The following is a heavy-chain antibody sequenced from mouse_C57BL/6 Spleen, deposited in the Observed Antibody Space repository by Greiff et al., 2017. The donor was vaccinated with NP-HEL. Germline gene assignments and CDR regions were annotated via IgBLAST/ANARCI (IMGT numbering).Heavy chain of an antibody. V-gene: IGHV1-63*01. CDR2: IYPGGGYT. CDR3: ARGNYYDSSYGYFDD. J-gene: IGHJ1*03. Sequence: QVQLQQSGAELVRPGTSVKMSCKASGYTFTNYWIGWAKQRPGHGLEWIGDIYPGGGYTNYNEKFKGKATLTADKSSSTAYMQLSSLTSEDSAIYYCARGNYYDSSYGYFDDWGTGTTVTVSS. CDR1: GYTFTNYW. D-gene: IGHD1-1*01.